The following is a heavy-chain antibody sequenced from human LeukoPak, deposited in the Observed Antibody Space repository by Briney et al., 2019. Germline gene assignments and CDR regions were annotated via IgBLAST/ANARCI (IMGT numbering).Heavy chain of an antibody. CDR3: ARGAKWAYYFDY. CDR2: INGDESST. J-gene: IGHJ4*02. D-gene: IGHD1-26*01. Sequence: PGGSLRLSCAASAFTFNTYWMHWVRQVPGGGLEWVSRINGDESSTNYADSVKGRFTISRDNAKDTLYLHMNSLTAEDTAVYYCARGAKWAYYFDYWGQGTLVTVSS. V-gene: IGHV3-74*01. CDR1: AFTFNTYW.